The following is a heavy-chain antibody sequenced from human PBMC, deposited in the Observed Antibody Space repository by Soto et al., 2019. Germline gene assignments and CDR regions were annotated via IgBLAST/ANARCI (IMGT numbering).Heavy chain of an antibody. CDR2: IYYSGST. CDR1: GGSISSYY. Sequence: SETLSLTCTVSGGSISSYYWSWIRQPPGKGLEWIGYIYYSGSTNYNPSLKSRVTISVDTSRNQFSLKLSSVTAADTAVYYCAREWHIVVVGGARPYNWFDPWGQGTLATVSS. CDR3: AREWHIVVVGGARPYNWFDP. J-gene: IGHJ5*02. D-gene: IGHD2-21*01. V-gene: IGHV4-59*01.